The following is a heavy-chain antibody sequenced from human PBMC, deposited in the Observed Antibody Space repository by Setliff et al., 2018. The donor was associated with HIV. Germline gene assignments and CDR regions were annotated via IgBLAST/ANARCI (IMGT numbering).Heavy chain of an antibody. CDR1: SASRSINTYY. D-gene: IGHD6-6*01. V-gene: IGHV4-59*01. J-gene: IGHJ6*03. CDR3: AGGTIVAPGGYFYYMDV. CDR2: IYYSGT. Sequence: LSLTCTVSSASRSINTYYWSWIRQPPGKGLDWVGNIYYSGTNYNPSLKSRVTISVGTSKHQISLKLNSVTAADTAVYYCAGGTIVAPGGYFYYMDVWGKGATVTVSS.